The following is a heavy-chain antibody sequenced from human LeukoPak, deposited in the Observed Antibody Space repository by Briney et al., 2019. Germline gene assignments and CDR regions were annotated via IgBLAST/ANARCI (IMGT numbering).Heavy chain of an antibody. V-gene: IGHV3-74*01. D-gene: IGHD5-12*01. Sequence: PGGSLRLSCAASGFTFSNYWMHWVRQAPGKGLEWVSRINTDGSSTGYADSVKGRFTISRDNAKNTLYLQMNSLRAEDTAVYYCARDLDGYRSGNGAWGQGTLVTVSS. CDR3: ARDLDGYRSGNGA. CDR2: INTDGSST. J-gene: IGHJ5*02. CDR1: GFTFSNYW.